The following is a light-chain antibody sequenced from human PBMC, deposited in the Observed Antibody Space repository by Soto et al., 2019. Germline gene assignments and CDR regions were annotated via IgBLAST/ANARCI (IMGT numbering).Light chain of an antibody. CDR3: CSYAGTHYV. J-gene: IGLJ1*01. Sequence: QSVLTQPRSVSGSPGQSVTISCTGTNSDVGCYNYVSWYQQYPGKAPKLMIYDVTKRPSGVPDRFSGSKSGNTASLTISGLQAEDEADYYCCSYAGTHYVFGTGTKLTVL. CDR2: DVT. CDR1: NSDVGCYNY. V-gene: IGLV2-11*01.